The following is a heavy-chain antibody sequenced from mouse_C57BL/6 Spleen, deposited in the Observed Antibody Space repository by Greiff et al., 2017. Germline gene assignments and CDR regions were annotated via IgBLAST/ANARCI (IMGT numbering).Heavy chain of an antibody. Sequence: DVHLVESGGGLVQPGGSMKLSCVASGFTFSNYWMNWVRQTPVKGLEWVAKIRFKSDNCATDYAESVKGRFTISRDDSNSSVYLQMHNSSAEDTGIYYCTSSYYGYFGYWGQGTTLT. CDR2: IRFKSDNCAT. CDR3: TSSYYGYFGY. J-gene: IGHJ2*01. CDR1: GFTFSNYW. V-gene: IGHV6-3*01. D-gene: IGHD2-1*01.